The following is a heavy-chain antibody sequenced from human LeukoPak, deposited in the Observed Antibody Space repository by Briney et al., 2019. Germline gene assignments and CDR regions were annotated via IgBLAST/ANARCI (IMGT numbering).Heavy chain of an antibody. Sequence: GGSPRLSCAASGFTFTTYWMSWVRQAPGKGLEWVAFIRYGGTNKDYADSVKGRFTISRDNSKNTLYLQMNSLRAEDTAVYYCAKGGGWEVQYYYYYMDVWGKGTTVTISS. V-gene: IGHV3-30*02. CDR1: GFTFTTYW. D-gene: IGHD1-26*01. J-gene: IGHJ6*03. CDR2: IRYGGTNK. CDR3: AKGGGWEVQYYYYYMDV.